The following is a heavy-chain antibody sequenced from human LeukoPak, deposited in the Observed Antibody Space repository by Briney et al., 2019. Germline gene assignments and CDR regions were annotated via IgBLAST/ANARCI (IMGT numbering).Heavy chain of an antibody. CDR1: GFTFSSYA. Sequence: PGGSLRLSCAASGFTFSSYAMSWVRQAPGKGLEWVSGISDSGGSTYYADSVKGRFTISRDNSRNTLFLQMNSLRAEDTAVYFCAKRRGYCGGSCSIIGLDYWGQGTLVTVSS. CDR3: AKRRGYCGGSCSIIGLDY. J-gene: IGHJ4*02. CDR2: ISDSGGST. V-gene: IGHV3-23*01. D-gene: IGHD2-21*01.